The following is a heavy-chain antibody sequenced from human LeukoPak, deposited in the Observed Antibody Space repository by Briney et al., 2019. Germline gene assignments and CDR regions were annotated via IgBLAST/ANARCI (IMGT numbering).Heavy chain of an antibody. CDR1: GFTFSNYW. CDR3: AKDVSWNWFDP. Sequence: PGGSLRLSCAASGFTFSNYWMAWVRQAPGKGLEWVANIKQDGSQKYYVDSVEGRLTISRDNAKNSLYLQMNSLRAEDTAVYYCAKDVSWNWFDPWGQGTLVTVSS. J-gene: IGHJ5*02. CDR2: IKQDGSQK. V-gene: IGHV3-7*04.